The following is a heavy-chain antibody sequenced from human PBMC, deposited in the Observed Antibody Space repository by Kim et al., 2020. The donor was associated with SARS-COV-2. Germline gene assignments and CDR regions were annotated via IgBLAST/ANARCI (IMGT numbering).Heavy chain of an antibody. J-gene: IGHJ5*02. CDR1: GFTFSSYA. D-gene: IGHD1-26*01. V-gene: IGHV3-23*01. CDR2: ISGSGGST. Sequence: GWSLRLSCAASGFTFSSYAMSWVRQAPGKGLEWVSAISGSGGSTYYADSVKGRFTISRDNSKNTLYLQMNSLRAEDTAVYYCAKDPSPVAREGWFDPWGQGTLVTVSS. CDR3: AKDPSPVAREGWFDP.